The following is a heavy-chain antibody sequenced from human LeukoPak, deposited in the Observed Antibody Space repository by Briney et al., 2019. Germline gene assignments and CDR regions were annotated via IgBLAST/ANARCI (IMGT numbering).Heavy chain of an antibody. CDR1: GYTFTSYG. D-gene: IGHD2-2*01. Sequence: LWASVKVSCKASGYTFTSYGISWVRQAPGQGLEWMGWISAYNGNTNYAQKLQGRVTMTTDTSTSTAYMELRSLRSDDTAVYYCARDRIEVLPVAVGHYYYTMDVWGQGTTVTVSS. V-gene: IGHV1-18*01. CDR2: ISAYNGNT. J-gene: IGHJ6*02. CDR3: ARDRIEVLPVAVGHYYYTMDV.